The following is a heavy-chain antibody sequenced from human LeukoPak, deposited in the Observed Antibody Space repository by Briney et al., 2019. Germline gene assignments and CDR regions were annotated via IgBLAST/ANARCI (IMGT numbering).Heavy chain of an antibody. Sequence: ASVTVSFKASGYTFTIYGISWGRQAPGQGLEWMGWISAYDGNTNYAQKLQGRVTMTTDTSTSTAYMELRSLRSDDTAVYYCARAYYYDSSGYYPTHYYYYYMDVWGKGTTVTVSS. CDR2: ISAYDGNT. V-gene: IGHV1-18*01. D-gene: IGHD3-22*01. J-gene: IGHJ6*03. CDR1: GYTFTIYG. CDR3: ARAYYYDSSGYYPTHYYYYYMDV.